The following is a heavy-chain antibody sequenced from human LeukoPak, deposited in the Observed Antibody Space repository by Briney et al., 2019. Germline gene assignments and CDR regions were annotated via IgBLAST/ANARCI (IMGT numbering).Heavy chain of an antibody. J-gene: IGHJ6*02. D-gene: IGHD3-3*01. Sequence: GGSLRLSCAASGFTFSSYWMHWVRQAPGKGLVWVSRINSDGSSTSYADSVKGRFTISRDNAKNTLYLQMNSLRAEDTAVYYCARGRLRFLEWLTYYYYGTDVWGQGTTVTVSS. CDR1: GFTFSSYW. CDR3: ARGRLRFLEWLTYYYYGTDV. V-gene: IGHV3-74*01. CDR2: INSDGSST.